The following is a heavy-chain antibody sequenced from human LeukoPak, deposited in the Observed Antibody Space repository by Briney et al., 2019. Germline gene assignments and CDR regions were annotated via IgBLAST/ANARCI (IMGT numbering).Heavy chain of an antibody. Sequence: QPGGSLRLSCAASGFTFSSYAMSWVRQAPGKGLEWVSVIYSGGSTYYADSVKGRFTISRDNSKNTLYFQMNSLRAEDTAVYYCARDQIDDYGDYVEAFDIWGQGTMVTVSS. V-gene: IGHV3-53*01. CDR1: GFTFSSYA. CDR2: IYSGGST. CDR3: ARDQIDDYGDYVEAFDI. J-gene: IGHJ3*02. D-gene: IGHD4-17*01.